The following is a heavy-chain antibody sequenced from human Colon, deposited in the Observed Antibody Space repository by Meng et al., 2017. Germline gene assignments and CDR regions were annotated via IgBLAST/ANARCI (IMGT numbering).Heavy chain of an antibody. D-gene: IGHD6-19*01. V-gene: IGHV1-69*13. CDR1: GGTFSSYA. CDR2: IIPIFGTA. J-gene: IGHJ6*02. Sequence: SVKVSCKASGGTFSSYAISWVRQAPGQGLEWMGGIIPIFGTANYAQKFQGRVTITADESTSTAYMELSSLRSEDTAVYYCAGDSSGWSSGYYYGMDVWGQGTTVTVSS. CDR3: AGDSSGWSSGYYYGMDV.